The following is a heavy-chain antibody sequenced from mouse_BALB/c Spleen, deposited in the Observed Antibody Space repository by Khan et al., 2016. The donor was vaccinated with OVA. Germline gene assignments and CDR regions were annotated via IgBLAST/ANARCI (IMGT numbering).Heavy chain of an antibody. D-gene: IGHD2-3*01. CDR1: GYSITSDYA. Sequence: EVKLLESGPGLVKPSQSLSPTCTVTGYSITSDYAWNWIRQFPGNKLEWMGYINYSGSTNYNPALKSRISITRDTSKNQFFLKLNSVTTADTATYYCARDGSRYNYAMDYWGQGTSVTVAS. CDR2: INYSGST. J-gene: IGHJ4*01. CDR3: ARDGSRYNYAMDY. V-gene: IGHV3-2*02.